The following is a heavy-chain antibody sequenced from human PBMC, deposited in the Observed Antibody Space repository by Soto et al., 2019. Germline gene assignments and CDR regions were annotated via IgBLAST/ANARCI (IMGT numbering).Heavy chain of an antibody. CDR2: MNPNSGNT. Sequence: QVQLVQSGAEVKKPGASVKVSCKASGYTFTSYDINWVRQATGQGLEWMGWMNPNSGNTGYAQKFQGRVTMTRNTSISTAYMELSSLRSEDTAVYYCARGPGFAAAGKYYYYYYYMDVWGKGTTVTVSS. D-gene: IGHD6-13*01. V-gene: IGHV1-8*01. CDR3: ARGPGFAAAGKYYYYYYYMDV. J-gene: IGHJ6*03. CDR1: GYTFTSYD.